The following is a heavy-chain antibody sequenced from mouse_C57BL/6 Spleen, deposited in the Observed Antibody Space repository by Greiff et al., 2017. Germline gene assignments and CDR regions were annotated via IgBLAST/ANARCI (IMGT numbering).Heavy chain of an antibody. J-gene: IGHJ1*03. CDR1: GFTFSSYA. CDR2: ISDGGSYT. D-gene: IGHD2-3*01. CDR3: ARDGGWLLYWYFDV. Sequence: EVQGVESGGGLVKPGGSLKLSCAASGFTFSSYAMSWVRQTPEKRLEWVATISDGGSYTYYPDNVKGRFTISRDNAKNNLYLQMSHLKSEDTAMYYCARDGGWLLYWYFDVWGTGTTVTVSS. V-gene: IGHV5-4*01.